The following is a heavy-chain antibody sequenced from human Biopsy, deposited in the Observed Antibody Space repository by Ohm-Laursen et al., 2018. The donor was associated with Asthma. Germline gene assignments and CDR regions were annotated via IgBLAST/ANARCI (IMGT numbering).Heavy chain of an antibody. CDR1: GFTFGDYW. Sequence: SLRLSCAASGFTFGDYWMSWVRQVPGQGLEWVANIKHDRSEKNHVDSLRGRFTISRDNAKNLLFLQMNSLRAEDTAVYYCARTFHFWSPYHAEHYQLWGQGTLVTVSS. V-gene: IGHV3-7*01. CDR3: ARTFHFWSPYHAEHYQL. J-gene: IGHJ1*01. CDR2: IKHDRSEK. D-gene: IGHD3-3*01.